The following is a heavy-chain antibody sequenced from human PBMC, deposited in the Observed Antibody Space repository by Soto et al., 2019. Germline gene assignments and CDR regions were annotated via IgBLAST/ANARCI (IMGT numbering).Heavy chain of an antibody. J-gene: IGHJ6*02. D-gene: IGHD3-10*01. V-gene: IGHV4-31*03. CDR2: IYYSGST. CDR1: GGSISSGGYY. Sequence: SETLSLTCTVSGGSISSGGYYWSWIRQHPGKGLDWIGYIYYSGSTYYNPSLKSRVTISVDTSKNQFSLKLSSVTAADTAVYYCARDMGIWFGELLYKGNGMDVWGQGTTVTVSS. CDR3: ARDMGIWFGELLYKGNGMDV.